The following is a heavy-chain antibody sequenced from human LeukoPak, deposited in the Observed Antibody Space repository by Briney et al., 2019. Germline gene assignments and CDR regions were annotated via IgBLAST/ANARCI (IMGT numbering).Heavy chain of an antibody. V-gene: IGHV1-2*02. J-gene: IGHJ6*03. CDR1: GYTFTGYY. Sequence: ASVKVSCKASGYTFTGYYMHWVRQAPGQGLEWMGWINPNSGGTNYAQKFQGRVTMTRDTSISTAYMELSRLRSDDTAVYYCARDQVDSSSWYTPYYYYMDVWGKGTTVTVSS. CDR2: INPNSGGT. D-gene: IGHD6-13*01. CDR3: ARDQVDSSSWYTPYYYYMDV.